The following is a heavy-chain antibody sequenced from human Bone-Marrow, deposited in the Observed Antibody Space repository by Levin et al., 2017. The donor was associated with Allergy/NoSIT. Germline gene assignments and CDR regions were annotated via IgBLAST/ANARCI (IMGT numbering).Heavy chain of an antibody. J-gene: IGHJ4*02. Sequence: GGSLRLSCGASGFTFSTSWMNWVRQAPGKGLEWVANIKPDGTDKYYVDSVKGRFTISRDNAKNSLYLQMNSLRAEDTAVYYCTRVSLGESSDYWGQGTRITVSS. V-gene: IGHV3-7*01. CDR2: IKPDGTDK. CDR1: GFTFSTSW. D-gene: IGHD3-16*01. CDR3: TRVSLGESSDY.